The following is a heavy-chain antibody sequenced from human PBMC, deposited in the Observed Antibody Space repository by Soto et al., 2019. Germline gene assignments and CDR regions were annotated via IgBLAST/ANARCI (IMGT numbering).Heavy chain of an antibody. Sequence: QAGGSLRLSCAASGFTFSSYAMSWVRQAPGKGLEWVSAISGSGGSTYYADSVKGRFTISRDNSKNTLYLQMNSLRAEDTAVYYCATTGNQYYDILTGYRPFDYWGQGTLVTVSS. J-gene: IGHJ4*02. D-gene: IGHD3-9*01. CDR2: ISGSGGST. CDR1: GFTFSSYA. V-gene: IGHV3-23*01. CDR3: ATTGNQYYDILTGYRPFDY.